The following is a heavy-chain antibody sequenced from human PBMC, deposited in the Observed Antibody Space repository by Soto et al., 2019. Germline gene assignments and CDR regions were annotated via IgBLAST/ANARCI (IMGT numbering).Heavy chain of an antibody. D-gene: IGHD3-22*01. J-gene: IGHJ4*02. V-gene: IGHV3-23*01. Sequence: PGGSLRLSCAASGFTFSSYAMSWVRQAPGKGLEWVSAISGSGGSTYYADSVKVRFTISRDNSKNTLYLQMNSLRAEDTAVYYCAKDLSSGYRSFDYWGQGTVVTVSS. CDR3: AKDLSSGYRSFDY. CDR2: ISGSGGST. CDR1: GFTFSSYA.